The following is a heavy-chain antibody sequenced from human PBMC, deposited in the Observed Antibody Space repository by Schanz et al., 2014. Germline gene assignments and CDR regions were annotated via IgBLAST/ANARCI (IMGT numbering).Heavy chain of an antibody. D-gene: IGHD3-10*01. CDR1: GPDSDSYG. J-gene: IGHJ4*02. Sequence: HVQLEQSGHEMKVPGASVKVACKASGPDSDSYGVSWVRQAPGQGLEWMGWVSTYNADTTTTKKFRDRVSLTADPSTNTAYLEMTSLTSDDTAIYFCATDAVGPRTYGFGPLDHWSPGTLVTVSS. CDR2: VSTYNADT. V-gene: IGHV1-18*04. CDR3: ATDAVGPRTYGFGPLDH.